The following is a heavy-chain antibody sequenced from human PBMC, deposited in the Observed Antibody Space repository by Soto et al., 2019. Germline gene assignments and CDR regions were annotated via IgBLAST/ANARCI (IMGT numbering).Heavy chain of an antibody. D-gene: IGHD2-2*01. CDR2: IIPIFGTA. Sequence: QVQLVQSGAEVKKPGSSVKVSCKASGGSFSSYAISWVRQAPGQGLEWMGGIIPIFGTANYAQKFQGRVTITADESTSTAYMELSSLRSEDTAVYYCARACSSTSCYPVFPYGLDVWGQGTTVTVSS. CDR1: GGSFSSYA. CDR3: ARACSSTSCYPVFPYGLDV. V-gene: IGHV1-69*01. J-gene: IGHJ6*02.